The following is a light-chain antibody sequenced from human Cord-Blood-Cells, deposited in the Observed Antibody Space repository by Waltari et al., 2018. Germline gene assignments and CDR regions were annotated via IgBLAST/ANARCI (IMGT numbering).Light chain of an antibody. CDR2: EGS. CDR1: SRDVGSYNL. CDR3: CSYAGSRV. V-gene: IGLV2-23*01. J-gene: IGLJ3*02. Sequence: QSALTQPASVSGSPGQSITIPCTGPSRDVGSYNLVSWYQQHPGKAPKLMIYEGSKRPSGVANRFSGSKSGNTASLTISGLQAEDEADYYCCSYAGSRVFGGGTKLTVL.